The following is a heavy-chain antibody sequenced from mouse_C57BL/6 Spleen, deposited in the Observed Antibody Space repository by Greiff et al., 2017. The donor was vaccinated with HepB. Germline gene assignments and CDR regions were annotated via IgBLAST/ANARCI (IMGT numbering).Heavy chain of an antibody. CDR2: IHPNSGST. CDR3: ARSGSCDY. D-gene: IGHD3-1*01. V-gene: IGHV1-64*01. J-gene: IGHJ2*01. Sequence: QVHVKQPGAELVKPGASVKLSCKASGYTFTSYWMHWVKQRPGQGLEWIGMIHPNSGSTNYNEKFKSKATLTVDKSSSTAYMQLSSLTSEDSAVYYCARSGSCDYWGQGTTLTVSS. CDR1: GYTFTSYW.